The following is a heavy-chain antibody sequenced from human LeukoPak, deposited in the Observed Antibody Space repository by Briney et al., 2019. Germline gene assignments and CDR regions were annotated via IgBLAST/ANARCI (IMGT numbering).Heavy chain of an antibody. V-gene: IGHV3-21*01. J-gene: IGHJ4*02. CDR1: GFTFSSYS. Sequence: GGSLRLSCAASGFTFSSYSMNWVRQAPGKGLEWVSSISSSSSYIYYADSVKGRFTISRDNAKNSLYLQMNSLRAEDTAVYYCARDQSSSWPPKDPVDYWGQETLVTVSS. CDR3: ARDQSSSWPPKDPVDY. CDR2: ISSSSSYI. D-gene: IGHD6-13*01.